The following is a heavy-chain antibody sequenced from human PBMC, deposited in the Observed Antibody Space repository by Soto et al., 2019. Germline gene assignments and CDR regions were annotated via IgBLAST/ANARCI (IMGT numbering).Heavy chain of an antibody. J-gene: IGHJ3*02. V-gene: IGHV3-33*01. D-gene: IGHD3-10*01. CDR1: GFTFSSYG. CDR2: IWYDGRNK. Sequence: QVQLVESGGGVVQPGRSLRLSCAASGFTFSSYGMHWVRQAPGKGLEWVAVIWYDGRNKYYADSVKGRFTISRDNSKNTLYLQMNSLRAEDTAVYYCARTYYYGSGSHVPRDAFDIWGQGTMVTVSS. CDR3: ARTYYYGSGSHVPRDAFDI.